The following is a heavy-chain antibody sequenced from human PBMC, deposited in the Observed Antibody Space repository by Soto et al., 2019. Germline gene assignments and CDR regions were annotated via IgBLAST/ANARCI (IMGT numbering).Heavy chain of an antibody. Sequence: GGSLRLSCAACGFTFSSYSINWVRQAPWKGLEWVSSISSSSSYIYYADSVKGRFTISRENAKNSLYLQMNSLRAEDTAVYYCARDILTGHNPLDYWGQGTLVAVSS. D-gene: IGHD3-9*01. CDR1: GFTFSSYS. J-gene: IGHJ4*02. V-gene: IGHV3-21*01. CDR2: ISSSSSYI. CDR3: ARDILTGHNPLDY.